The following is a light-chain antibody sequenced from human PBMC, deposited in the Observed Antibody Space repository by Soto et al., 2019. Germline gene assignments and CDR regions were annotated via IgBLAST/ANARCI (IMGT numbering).Light chain of an antibody. J-gene: IGKJ4*01. CDR2: DAS. CDR3: QQFSSYTLT. CDR1: QSVSSY. Sequence: EIELTQSPATLSLSPGERANISCRASQSVSSYLAWYQQKPGQAPRLLIYDASNRATGIPDRFSGGGSGTDFNLTISSLEPEDFAVYYCQQFSSYTLTFGGWTQLAIK. V-gene: IGKV3-11*01.